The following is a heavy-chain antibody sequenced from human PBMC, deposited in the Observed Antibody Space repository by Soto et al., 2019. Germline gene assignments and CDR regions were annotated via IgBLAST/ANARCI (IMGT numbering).Heavy chain of an antibody. CDR3: AREGEAAAGNEGYYYYYYGMDV. CDR2: ISYDGSNK. D-gene: IGHD6-13*01. Sequence: XESLTLSCAASGFTFSSYATHWVRQAPGKGLEWVAVISYDGSNKYYADSVKGRFTISRDNSKNTLYLQMNSLRAEDTAVYYCAREGEAAAGNEGYYYYYYGMDVWGQGTTVTVSS. CDR1: GFTFSSYA. J-gene: IGHJ6*02. V-gene: IGHV3-30-3*01.